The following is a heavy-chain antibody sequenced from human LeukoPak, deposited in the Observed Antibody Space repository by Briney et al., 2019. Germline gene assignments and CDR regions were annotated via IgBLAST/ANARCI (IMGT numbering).Heavy chain of an antibody. D-gene: IGHD6-6*01. V-gene: IGHV1-8*03. CDR2: MNPNSGNT. CDR1: GYTFTSYD. J-gene: IGHJ4*02. CDR3: ARGGSRVGSSSSELGY. Sequence: ASVKVSCKASGYTFTSYDINWVRQATGQGLEWMGWMNPNSGNTGYAQKFQGRVTITRNTSISTAYMELSSLRSEDTAVYYCARGGSRVGSSSSELGYWGQGTLVTVSS.